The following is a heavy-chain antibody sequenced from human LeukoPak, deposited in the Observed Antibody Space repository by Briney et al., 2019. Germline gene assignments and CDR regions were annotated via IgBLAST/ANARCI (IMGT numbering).Heavy chain of an antibody. Sequence: PSETLSLTCTVSGGSISSSSYYWGWIRQPPGKGPEWIGSIYYSGSTYYNPSLKSRVTISVDTSKNQFSLKLSSVTAADTAVYYCARAEYDYVWGSYIVYWGQGTLVTVSS. CDR1: GGSISSSSYY. J-gene: IGHJ4*02. CDR2: IYYSGST. CDR3: ARAEYDYVWGSYIVY. D-gene: IGHD3-16*01. V-gene: IGHV4-39*07.